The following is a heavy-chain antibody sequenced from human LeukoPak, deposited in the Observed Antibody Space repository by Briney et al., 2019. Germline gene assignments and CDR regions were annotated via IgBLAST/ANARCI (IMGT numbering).Heavy chain of an antibody. V-gene: IGHV1-24*01. CDR2: FDPEDGET. D-gene: IGHD3-3*01. CDR3: ATAGLDFWSGLDY. CDR1: GYTLTELS. J-gene: IGHJ4*02. Sequence: VSVKVSCKVSGYTLTELSMHCVRQAPGKGLEWMGGFDPEDGETIYAQKFQGRVTMTEDTSTDTAYMELSNLRSEDTAVYYCATAGLDFWSGLDYWGQGTLVTVSS.